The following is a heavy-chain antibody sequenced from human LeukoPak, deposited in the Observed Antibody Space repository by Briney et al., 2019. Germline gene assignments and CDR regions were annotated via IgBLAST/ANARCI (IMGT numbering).Heavy chain of an antibody. CDR3: AKARVGEAGASDY. J-gene: IGHJ4*02. CDR2: ISSSGGST. D-gene: IGHD6-13*01. V-gene: IGHV3-23*01. Sequence: GGSLRLSCEASGFTFSNYAMSWVRQSPGKGLEWVSTISSSGGSTYYADSVKGRFTISRDSSKNSLYLQMNSLRAEDTAVYYCAKARVGEAGASDYWGQGTLVTVSS. CDR1: GFTFSNYA.